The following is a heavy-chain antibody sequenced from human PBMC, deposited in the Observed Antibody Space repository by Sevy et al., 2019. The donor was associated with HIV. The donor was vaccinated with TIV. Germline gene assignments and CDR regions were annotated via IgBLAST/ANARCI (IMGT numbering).Heavy chain of an antibody. Sequence: GGSLRLSCAASGFTFSSYAMSWVRQAPGKGLEWVSAISGSGGSTYYADSVRGRFTISRDNSKNTLYLQMNSLRAVDTAVYYCAKVPMIVVVIDPTFDYWGQGTLVTVSS. V-gene: IGHV3-23*01. CDR3: AKVPMIVVVIDPTFDY. J-gene: IGHJ4*02. D-gene: IGHD3-22*01. CDR2: ISGSGGST. CDR1: GFTFSSYA.